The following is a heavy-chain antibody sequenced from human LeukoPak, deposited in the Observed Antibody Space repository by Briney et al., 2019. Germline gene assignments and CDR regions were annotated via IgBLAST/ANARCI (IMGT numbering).Heavy chain of an antibody. J-gene: IGHJ6*04. V-gene: IGHV1-69*01. CDR1: GGTFSSYA. D-gene: IGHD2-15*01. CDR2: IIPIFGTA. Sequence: SVKVSCKASGGTFSSYAISWVRQAPGQGLEWMGGIIPIFGTANYAQKFQGRVTITADESTSTAYMELSSLRSEDTAVYYCGGPYCSGGSCYSRVKYGMDVWGKGTTVTVSS. CDR3: GGPYCSGGSCYSRVKYGMDV.